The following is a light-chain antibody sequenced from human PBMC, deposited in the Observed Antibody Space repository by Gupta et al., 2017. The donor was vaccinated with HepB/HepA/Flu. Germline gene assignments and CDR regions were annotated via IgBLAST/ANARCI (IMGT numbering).Light chain of an antibody. CDR3: QHWLDEPPGMT. CDR2: ATS. J-gene: IGKJ5*01. CDR1: QSVDSKY. Sequence: EIVLTQSPGTLSLSPGERATLSCRASQSVDSKYLAWYQQKPGQAPRLLIYATSNMRTGVPHLCSGSGDGADVTLIIVRLEAVDSEVYYCQHWLDEPPGMTFGQGTRLDNK. V-gene: IGKV3-20*01.